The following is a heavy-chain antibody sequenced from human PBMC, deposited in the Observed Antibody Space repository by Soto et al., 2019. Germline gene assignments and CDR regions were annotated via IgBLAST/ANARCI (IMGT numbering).Heavy chain of an antibody. D-gene: IGHD4-17*01. CDR1: GFTFSSYG. V-gene: IGHV3-30*18. CDR2: ISYDGSNK. Sequence: QVQLVESGGGVVQPGRSLRLSCAASGFTFSSYGMHWVRQAPGKGLEWVVVISYDGSNKYYADSVKGRFTISRDNSKNTLYLQMNSLRAEDTAVYYCAKDLLDYGDGHGYWGQGTLVTVSS. J-gene: IGHJ4*02. CDR3: AKDLLDYGDGHGY.